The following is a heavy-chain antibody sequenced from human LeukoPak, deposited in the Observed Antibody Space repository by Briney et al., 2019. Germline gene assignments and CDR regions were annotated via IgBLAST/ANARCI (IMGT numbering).Heavy chain of an antibody. CDR1: GYTFTGYY. CDR2: INPNSGGT. V-gene: IGHV1-2*02. J-gene: IGHJ3*02. D-gene: IGHD2-2*01. CDR3: ARGDIVVVPAAQGSFDI. Sequence: ASVKVSCKASGYTFTGYYMHWVRQAPGQGLEWMGWINPNSGGTNYAQKFQGRVTMTRDTSISTAYMELSRLRSDDTAVYYCARGDIVVVPAAQGSFDIWGQGTMVTVSS.